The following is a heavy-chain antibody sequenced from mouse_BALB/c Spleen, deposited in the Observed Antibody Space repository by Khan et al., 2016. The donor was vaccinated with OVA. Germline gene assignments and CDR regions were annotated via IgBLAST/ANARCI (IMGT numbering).Heavy chain of an antibody. CDR1: GFNIKDYY. V-gene: IGHV14-4*02. CDR3: KARSSGLDWYFDV. D-gene: IGHD1-1*01. J-gene: IGHJ1*01. CDR2: IDPENGDT. Sequence: VQLQQSGAELVRSGASVKLSCTASGFNIKDYYMHWVKQRPEQGLEWIGWIDPENGDTEYAPKFQGKATMTADTSSNTAYLQLSSLTSEDTAVYDCKARSSGLDWYFDVWGAGTTVTVSS.